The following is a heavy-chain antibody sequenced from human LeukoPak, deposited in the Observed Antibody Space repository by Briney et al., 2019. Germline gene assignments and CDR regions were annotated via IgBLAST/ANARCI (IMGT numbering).Heavy chain of an antibody. CDR2: IYYSGST. V-gene: IGHV4-30-4*08. J-gene: IGHJ4*02. CDR1: GGSFSGYY. CDR3: AREKRTGYYDSSGYPHGFDY. Sequence: SETLSLTCAVYGGSFSGYYWSWIRQPPGKALEWIGYIYYSGSTYYNPSLKSRVTISVDTSKNQFSLKLSSVTAADTAVYYCAREKRTGYYDSSGYPHGFDYWGQGTLVTVPS. D-gene: IGHD3-22*01.